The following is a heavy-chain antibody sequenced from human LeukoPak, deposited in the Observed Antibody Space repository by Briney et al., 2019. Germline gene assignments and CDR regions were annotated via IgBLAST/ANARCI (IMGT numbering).Heavy chain of an antibody. D-gene: IGHD6-19*01. J-gene: IGHJ6*02. CDR2: ICCSGST. CDR3: ARDRPAYSNGRAYGMDV. V-gene: IGHV4-39*07. Sequence: SETLSLTCTVSGGSISSSDYYWGWIRQPPGKGLEWIGSICCSGSTYYSPSLKSRVTISVDTSKNQFSLKLTSVTAADTAVYYCARDRPAYSNGRAYGMDVWGQGTTVTVSS. CDR1: GGSISSSDYY.